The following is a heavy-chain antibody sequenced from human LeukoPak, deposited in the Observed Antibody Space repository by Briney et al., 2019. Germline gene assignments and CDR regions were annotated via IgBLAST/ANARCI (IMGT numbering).Heavy chain of an antibody. Sequence: ASVKVSCKASGYTFTSYGISWVRQAPGQGLEWMGGIIPIFGTANYAQKFQGRVTITADKSTSTAYMELSSLRSEDTAVYYCARDNMITFGGVIAHDAFDIWGQGTMVTVSS. CDR2: IIPIFGTA. D-gene: IGHD3-16*02. CDR3: ARDNMITFGGVIAHDAFDI. CDR1: GYTFTSYG. J-gene: IGHJ3*02. V-gene: IGHV1-69*06.